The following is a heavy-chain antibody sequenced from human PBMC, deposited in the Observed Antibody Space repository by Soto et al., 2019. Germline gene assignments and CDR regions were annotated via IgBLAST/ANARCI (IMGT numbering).Heavy chain of an antibody. V-gene: IGHV3-15*01. CDR3: TAELVYCGGLSCFGDV. D-gene: IGHD2-21*01. CDR1: GFTFRNTW. CDR2: IKSKTDGETT. Sequence: EVQLVESGGGLVKPGGSLRLSCEASGFTFRNTWMSWVRQAPGKGLEWVGRIKSKTDGETTDYTAPVKGRFTISRDDSQNTLYLQSNSLKTEDTAVYYCTAELVYCGGLSCFGDVGGQGTLVTVSS. J-gene: IGHJ4*02.